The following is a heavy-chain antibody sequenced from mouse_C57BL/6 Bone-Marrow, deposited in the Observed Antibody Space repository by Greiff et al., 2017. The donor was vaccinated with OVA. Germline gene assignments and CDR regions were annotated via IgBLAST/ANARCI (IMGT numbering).Heavy chain of an antibody. J-gene: IGHJ1*03. CDR1: GYTFTSYW. V-gene: IGHV1-53*01. Sequence: QVQLQQPGTELVKPGASVKLSCKASGYTFTSYWMHWVKQRPGQGLEWIGNINPSNGGTNYNEKFKSKATLTVDKSSSTAYMQLSSLTSEDSAVYDCARSKVTVGYFDVWGTGTTVTVSS. CDR2: INPSNGGT. CDR3: ARSKVTVGYFDV. D-gene: IGHD2-2*01.